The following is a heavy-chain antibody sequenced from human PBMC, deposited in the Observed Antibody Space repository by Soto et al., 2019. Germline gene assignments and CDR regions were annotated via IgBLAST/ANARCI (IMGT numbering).Heavy chain of an antibody. J-gene: IGHJ6*02. CDR1: GYSISSGYY. V-gene: IGHV4-38-2*01. Sequence: SETLSLTCAVSGYSISSGYYWGWIRQPPGKGLEWIGTIYHSGSTYYNPSLKSRVTISVDTSKNQFSLKLISVTAADTAVYYCARALYCSGGSCSPLRGMDVWGQGTTVTVSS. CDR2: IYHSGST. D-gene: IGHD2-15*01. CDR3: ARALYCSGGSCSPLRGMDV.